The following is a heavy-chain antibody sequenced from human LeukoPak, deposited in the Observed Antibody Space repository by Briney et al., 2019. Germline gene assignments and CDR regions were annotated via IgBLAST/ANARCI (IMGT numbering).Heavy chain of an antibody. J-gene: IGHJ3*02. Sequence: GGPPRLSCAASGFTFSSYSMNWVRQAPGKGLEWVSSICNSSSYIYYADSVKGRFTISRDTSKNSLSLQMNSLRAEDTAVYFCAKDLKVGSIYPGTFDIWGQGTLVTVSS. CDR2: ICNSSSYI. CDR1: GFTFSSYS. CDR3: AKDLKVGSIYPGTFDI. D-gene: IGHD1-26*01. V-gene: IGHV3-21*04.